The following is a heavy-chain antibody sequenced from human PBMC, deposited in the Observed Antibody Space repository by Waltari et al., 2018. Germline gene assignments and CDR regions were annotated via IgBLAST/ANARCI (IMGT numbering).Heavy chain of an antibody. CDR2: RSYDGSNK. CDR1: GFTFSSYG. Sequence: QVQLVESGGGVVQPGRSLRLSCAASGFTFSSYGLPWVRQGPGKGLEWVAVRSYDGSNKYYADSVKCRFTISRDNSKNTLYLQMNSLRAEDTAVYYCAKDLEATSWGYFDYWGQGTLVTVSS. J-gene: IGHJ4*02. V-gene: IGHV3-30*18. CDR3: AKDLEATSWGYFDY. D-gene: IGHD1-26*01.